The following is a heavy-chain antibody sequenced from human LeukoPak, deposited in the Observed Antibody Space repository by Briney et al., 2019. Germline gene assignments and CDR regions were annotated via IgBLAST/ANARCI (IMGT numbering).Heavy chain of an antibody. CDR3: ARGSDNYNWFDP. Sequence: GGSLRLSCAASGFTVSSTFMSWVRQAPGEGLEWVSVIYSGGSTYYTDSVRGRFTTSRDNSKNTLYLQMNSLRAEDTAVYYCARGSDNYNWFDPWGQGTLVTVSS. CDR2: IYSGGST. D-gene: IGHD1-20*01. CDR1: GFTVSSTF. J-gene: IGHJ5*02. V-gene: IGHV3-53*01.